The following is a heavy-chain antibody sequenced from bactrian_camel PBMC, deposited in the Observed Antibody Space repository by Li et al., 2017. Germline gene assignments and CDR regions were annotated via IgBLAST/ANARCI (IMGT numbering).Heavy chain of an antibody. CDR2: INSGGGST. CDR3: ATDLRPVVAGMMEGLFGY. D-gene: IGHD6*01. J-gene: IGHJ6*01. Sequence: VQLVESGGGLVQPGGSLRLSCAASGFTFSGYDWSWVRQAPGKGLEWVSAINSGGGSTISADSAKGRLTISRDNTKNMLYLQMNSLKSEDTALYYCATDLRPVVAGMMEGLFGYWGQGTQVTVS. CDR1: GFTFSGYD. V-gene: IGHV3S40*01.